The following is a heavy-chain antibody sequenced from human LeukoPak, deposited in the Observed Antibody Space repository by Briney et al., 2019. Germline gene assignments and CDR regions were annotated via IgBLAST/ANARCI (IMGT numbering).Heavy chain of an antibody. CDR1: GFTFSSYS. Sequence: GGSLRLSCAASGFTFSSYSLHWVRQAPGKGLEWVAVTSSDGSNEKYADSVKGRFTISRDNSKNTLYLQMNSLRAEDTAVYYCARTREIFGVVINGGIDYWGQGTLVTVSS. J-gene: IGHJ4*02. D-gene: IGHD3-3*01. CDR3: ARTREIFGVVINGGIDY. V-gene: IGHV3-30-3*01. CDR2: TSSDGSNE.